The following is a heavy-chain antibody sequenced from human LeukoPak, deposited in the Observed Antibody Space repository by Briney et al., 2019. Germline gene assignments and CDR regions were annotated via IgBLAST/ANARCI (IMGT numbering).Heavy chain of an antibody. D-gene: IGHD6-19*01. CDR3: ARDQYSSGWTLPLPRSDY. Sequence: GASVKVSCKASGYTFTSYGISWVRQAPGQGLEWMGWISAYNGNTNYAQKLQGRATMTTDTSTSTAYMELRSLRSDDTAVYYCARDQYSSGWTLPLPRSDYWGQGTLVTVSS. CDR1: GYTFTSYG. CDR2: ISAYNGNT. J-gene: IGHJ4*02. V-gene: IGHV1-18*04.